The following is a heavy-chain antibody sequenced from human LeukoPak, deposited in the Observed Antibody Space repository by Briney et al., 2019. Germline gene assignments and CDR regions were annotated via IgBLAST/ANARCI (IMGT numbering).Heavy chain of an antibody. Sequence: PGGSLRLSCADSQVTFNGSWMNWVRQAPGKGREWVANMDPTGSQKRYVDSVRGRFTISKDNPGASLYLDMHSLRAEDTAIYYCAIWTSGNYWGQGTLVTVSS. V-gene: IGHV3-7*01. CDR1: QVTFNGSW. CDR3: AIWTSGNY. D-gene: IGHD1-1*01. J-gene: IGHJ4*02. CDR2: MDPTGSQK.